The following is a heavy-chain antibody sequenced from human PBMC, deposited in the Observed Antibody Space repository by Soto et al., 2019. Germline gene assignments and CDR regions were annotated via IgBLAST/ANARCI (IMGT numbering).Heavy chain of an antibody. D-gene: IGHD6-6*01. CDR1: GGSISSGYYY. V-gene: IGHV4-30-4*01. Sequence: SETLSLTCSVSGGSISSGYYYWSWIRQPPGKGLEWIGNIYYSGNTYYNPSLKSRLIISIDTSKNQFSLKLSSVTAADTAVYYCARGVGSSSWGWFDPWGQGTLVTVSS. J-gene: IGHJ5*02. CDR2: IYYSGNT. CDR3: ARGVGSSSWGWFDP.